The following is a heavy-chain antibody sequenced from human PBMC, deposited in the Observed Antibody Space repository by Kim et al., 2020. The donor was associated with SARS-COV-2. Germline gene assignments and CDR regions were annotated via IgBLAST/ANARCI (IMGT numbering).Heavy chain of an antibody. V-gene: IGHV3-9*01. D-gene: IGHD3-3*01. Sequence: GGSLRLSCAASGFTFDDYAMHWVRQAPGKGLEWVSGISWNSGSIGYADSVKGRFTISRDNAKNSLYLQMNSLRAEDTALYYCARGGDFWSGLEGDYWGQGTLVTVSS. CDR1: GFTFDDYA. J-gene: IGHJ4*02. CDR3: ARGGDFWSGLEGDY. CDR2: ISWNSGSI.